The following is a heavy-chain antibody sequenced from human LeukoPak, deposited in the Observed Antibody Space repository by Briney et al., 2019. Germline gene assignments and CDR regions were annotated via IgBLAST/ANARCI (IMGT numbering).Heavy chain of an antibody. Sequence: ASVKVSCKASGYTFTGYYMHWVRQAPGQGLEWMGWINSNSGGTNYAQKFQGRVTMTRDTSISTAYMELSRLRSDDTAAYYCAREGGSGWYFPDAFDIWGQGTMVTVSS. J-gene: IGHJ3*02. CDR3: AREGGSGWYFPDAFDI. V-gene: IGHV1-2*02. D-gene: IGHD6-19*01. CDR1: GYTFTGYY. CDR2: INSNSGGT.